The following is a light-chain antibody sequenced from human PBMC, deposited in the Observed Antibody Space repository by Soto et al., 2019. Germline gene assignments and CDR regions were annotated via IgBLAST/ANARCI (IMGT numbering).Light chain of an antibody. J-gene: IGLJ1*01. CDR2: EVN. CDR1: SXYIGAYDY. Sequence: QSALTQPASLSGSPGQSITISCTGTSXYIGAYDYVSWFQQHPGKAPKLMISEVNNRPSGVSNRFSGSKSGNTAYLTISGLQVDYEAEYFCFSFTTPSTHGFGTGTKVTVL. CDR3: FSFTTPSTHG. V-gene: IGLV2-14*01.